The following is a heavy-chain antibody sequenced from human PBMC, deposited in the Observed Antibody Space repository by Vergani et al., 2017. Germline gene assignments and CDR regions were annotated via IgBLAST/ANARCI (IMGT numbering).Heavy chain of an antibody. CDR2: IYCSGST. Sequence: QVQLQESGPGLVKPSETLSLTCTVSGGSVSSGSYYWSWIRQPPGKGLEWIGYIYCSGSTNYNPSLKSRVTISVDTSKNQFSLKLSSVTAADTAVYYCASEGATAYFDYWGQGTLVTVSS. CDR1: GGSVSSGSYY. D-gene: IGHD1-26*01. J-gene: IGHJ4*02. CDR3: ASEGATAYFDY. V-gene: IGHV4-61*01.